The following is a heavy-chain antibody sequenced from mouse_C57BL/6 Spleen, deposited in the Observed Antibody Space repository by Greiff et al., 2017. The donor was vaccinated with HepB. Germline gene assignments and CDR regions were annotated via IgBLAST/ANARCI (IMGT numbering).Heavy chain of an antibody. Sequence: VHVKQSGPELVKPGASVKISCKASGYSFTGYYMNWVKQSPEKSLEWIGEINPSTGGTTYNQKFKAKATLTVDKSSSTAYMQLKSLTSEDSAVYYCARRGDYSNLGYAMDYWGQGTSVTVSS. D-gene: IGHD2-5*01. CDR1: GYSFTGYY. J-gene: IGHJ4*01. V-gene: IGHV1-42*01. CDR3: ARRGDYSNLGYAMDY. CDR2: INPSTGGT.